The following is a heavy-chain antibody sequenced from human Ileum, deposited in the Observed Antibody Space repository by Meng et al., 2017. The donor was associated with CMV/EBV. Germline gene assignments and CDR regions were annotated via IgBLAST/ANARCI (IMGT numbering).Heavy chain of an antibody. Sequence: GESLKISCAASGFTFSSYSMNWVRQAPGKGLEWVSFISSGDHYIYYADSVKGRFTISRDNAKNSLYLQMNNLRAEDTAVYFCARDWNYGFDSWGQGALVTVSS. CDR2: ISSGDHYI. CDR3: ARDWNYGFDS. V-gene: IGHV3-21*06. J-gene: IGHJ5*01. D-gene: IGHD1-7*01. CDR1: GFTFSSYS.